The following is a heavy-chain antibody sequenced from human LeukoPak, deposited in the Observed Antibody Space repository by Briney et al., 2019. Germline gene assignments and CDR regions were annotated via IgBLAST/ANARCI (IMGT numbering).Heavy chain of an antibody. D-gene: IGHD5-18*01. CDR3: ARLTVDTADISYFDY. Sequence: SETLSLTCTVSGGSISSYYWSWIRQPPGKGLEWIGYISYSGSTNYNPSLKSRLTISADSSKNQFSLKVSSVTAADTAVYYCARLTVDTADISYFDYWGQGTLVTVSS. CDR2: ISYSGST. J-gene: IGHJ4*02. V-gene: IGHV4-59*08. CDR1: GGSISSYY.